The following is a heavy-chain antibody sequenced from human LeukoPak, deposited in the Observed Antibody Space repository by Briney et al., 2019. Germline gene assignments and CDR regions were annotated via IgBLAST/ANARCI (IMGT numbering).Heavy chain of an antibody. CDR2: ISYDGSNK. CDR1: GFTFSSYA. J-gene: IGHJ6*03. Sequence: PGRSLRLSCAASGFTFSSYAMHWVRQAPGKELEWVAVISYDGSNKYYADSVKGRFTISRDNSKNTLYLQMNSLRAEDTAVYYCASAPSTTSRYYYYYMDVWGKGTTVTVSS. V-gene: IGHV3-30*04. CDR3: ASAPSTTSRYYYYYMDV. D-gene: IGHD2-2*01.